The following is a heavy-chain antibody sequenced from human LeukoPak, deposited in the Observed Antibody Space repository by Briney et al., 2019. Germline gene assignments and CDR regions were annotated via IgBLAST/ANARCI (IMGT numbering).Heavy chain of an antibody. CDR1: GFTFSDYY. D-gene: IGHD6-19*01. Sequence: GGSLRLSCAASGFTFSDYYMSWIRQVPGKGLEWVSYISSSGSTIYYADSVKGRFTISRDNAKNSLYLQMNSLRAEDTAVYYCARDSNSDSSGWFYYYYYYMDVWGKGTTVTVSS. V-gene: IGHV3-11*04. J-gene: IGHJ6*03. CDR2: ISSSGSTI. CDR3: ARDSNSDSSGWFYYYYYYMDV.